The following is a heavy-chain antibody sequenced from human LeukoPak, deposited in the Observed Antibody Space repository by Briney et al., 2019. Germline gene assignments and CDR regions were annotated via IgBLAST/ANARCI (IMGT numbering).Heavy chain of an antibody. CDR2: IIPIFGTA. V-gene: IGHV1-69*13. CDR1: GGTFSSRA. Sequence: SVKVSCKASGGTFSSRAISWVRQAPGQGLEWMGGIIPIFGTANYAQKFQGRVTITADESTSTAYMELSSLRSEDTAVYYCARDWVSGSRFDYWGQGTLVTVSS. D-gene: IGHD5-12*01. CDR3: ARDWVSGSRFDY. J-gene: IGHJ4*02.